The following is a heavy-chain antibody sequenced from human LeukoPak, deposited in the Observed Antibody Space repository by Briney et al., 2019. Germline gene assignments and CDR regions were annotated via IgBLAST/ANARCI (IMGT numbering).Heavy chain of an antibody. Sequence: PSETLSLTCAVYGGSFSGYYWSWIRQPPGKGLEWIGEINHSGSTNYNPSLKSRVSMSLDTSKNQVSLNLTSVTAADAATYFCARETMLAGFASGLGFNYWGQGILVIVSS. CDR3: ARETMLAGFASGLGFNY. CDR1: GGSFSGYY. J-gene: IGHJ4*02. V-gene: IGHV4-34*01. CDR2: INHSGST. D-gene: IGHD6-19*01.